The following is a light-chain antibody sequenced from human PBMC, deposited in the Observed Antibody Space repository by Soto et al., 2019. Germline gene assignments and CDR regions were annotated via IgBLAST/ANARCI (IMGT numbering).Light chain of an antibody. J-gene: IGKJ5*01. V-gene: IGKV3-11*01. CDR1: QSVSTF. CDR3: QQYKNWPL. CDR2: NAS. Sequence: EIVLTQSPATLSLSPGERAILSCRASQSVSTFLAWFQQKPGQPPRLLIYNASNRTTGIPARFSGSGSGTDFTLTISSLEPEDFAVYYCQQYKNWPLFGQGTRLEIK.